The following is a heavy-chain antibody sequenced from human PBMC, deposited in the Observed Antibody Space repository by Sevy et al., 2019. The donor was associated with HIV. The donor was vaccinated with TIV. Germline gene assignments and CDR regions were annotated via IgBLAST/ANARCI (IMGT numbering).Heavy chain of an antibody. D-gene: IGHD3-22*01. CDR2: IYPGDSDT. V-gene: IGHV5-51*01. CDR3: ARLDYYDSSGYWGTEYYFDY. J-gene: IGHJ4*02. CDR1: GYSFTSYW. Sequence: GESLKISCKGSGYSFTSYWIGWVRQMPGKGLEWMGIIYPGDSDTRYSPSFQGQVTISADKSIGTAYLQWSSLKASDTAMYYCARLDYYDSSGYWGTEYYFDYWGQGTLVTVSS.